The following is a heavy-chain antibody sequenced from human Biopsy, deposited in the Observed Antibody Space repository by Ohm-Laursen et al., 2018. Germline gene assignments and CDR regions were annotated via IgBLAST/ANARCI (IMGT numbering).Heavy chain of an antibody. CDR3: ARATNSTGWPYYYFYGMDV. Sequence: GTLSLTCCVSGGSISSDYWSWIRQTPGKGLEWIGYIYYSGSTNYNPSLKSRVTISVDTSKNQFSLRLNSVTAVDTAVYYCARATNSTGWPYYYFYGMDVWGQGTTVTVSS. CDR1: GGSISSDY. CDR2: IYYSGST. V-gene: IGHV4-59*01. D-gene: IGHD2/OR15-2a*01. J-gene: IGHJ6*02.